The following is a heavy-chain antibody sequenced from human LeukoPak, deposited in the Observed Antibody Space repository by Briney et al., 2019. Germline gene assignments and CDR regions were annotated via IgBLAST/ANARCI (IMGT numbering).Heavy chain of an antibody. CDR2: IYYSGST. CDR3: ARGTAEYDFWSGYSSLNCFDP. D-gene: IGHD3-3*01. Sequence: SETLSLTCTVSGGSISSYYWSWIRQPPGKGLEWIGYIYYSGSTNYNPSLKTRVTISVDTSKNQFSLKLSSVTAADTAVYYCARGTAEYDFWSGYSSLNCFDPWGQGTLVTVSS. J-gene: IGHJ5*02. CDR1: GGSISSYY. V-gene: IGHV4-59*01.